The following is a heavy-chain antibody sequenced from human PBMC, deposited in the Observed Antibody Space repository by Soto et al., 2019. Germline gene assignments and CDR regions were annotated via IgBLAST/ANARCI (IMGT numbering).Heavy chain of an antibody. J-gene: IGHJ3*02. CDR3: AREYCSGGSCDSGNAYDS. V-gene: IGHV1-18*01. CDR1: GYTFTSYG. D-gene: IGHD2-15*01. CDR2: ISAYNGNT. Sequence: ASVKVSCKASGYTFTSYGISWVRQAPGQGLEWMGWISAYNGNTNYAQKLQGRVTMTTDTSTSTAYMELRSLRSDDTAVYYCAREYCSGGSCDSGNAYDSWGRGTMVTGSS.